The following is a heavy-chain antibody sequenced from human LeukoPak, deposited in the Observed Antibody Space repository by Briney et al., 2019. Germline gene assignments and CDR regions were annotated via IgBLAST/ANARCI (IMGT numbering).Heavy chain of an antibody. CDR3: ARGTGLYYYGSGSYTY. V-gene: IGHV4-39*07. Sequence: SETLSLTCTVSGGSISSSSYYWGWIRQPPGKGLEWIGEINHSGSTNYNPSLKSRVTISVDMSKNQFSLKLSSVTAADTAVYYCARGTGLYYYGSGSYTYWGQGTLVTVSS. J-gene: IGHJ4*02. D-gene: IGHD3-10*01. CDR2: INHSGST. CDR1: GGSISSSSYY.